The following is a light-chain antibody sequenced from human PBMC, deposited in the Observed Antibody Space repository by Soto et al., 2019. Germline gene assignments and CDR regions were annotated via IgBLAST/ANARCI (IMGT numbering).Light chain of an antibody. CDR2: LGS. Sequence: DIVMTQSPLSLPVTPGEPASISCRSSQSLLHSNGYNYLDWYLQKPGQSPQLLIYLGSNRASGVPDRFSGSGSGTDFTLKISRVEAEDVGVYYGMQALQTPRKFGQGTKVEIK. CDR1: QSLLHSNGYNY. CDR3: MQALQTPRK. J-gene: IGKJ1*01. V-gene: IGKV2-28*01.